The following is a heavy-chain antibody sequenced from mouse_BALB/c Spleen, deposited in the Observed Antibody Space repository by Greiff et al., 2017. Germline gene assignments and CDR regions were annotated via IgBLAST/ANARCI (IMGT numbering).Heavy chain of an antibody. V-gene: IGHV1-69*02. CDR3: ASGRDTPPHAY. CDR1: GYTFTSYW. J-gene: IGHJ3*01. Sequence: QVQLQQPGAELVKPGASVKLSCKASGYTFTSYWMHWVKQRPGQGLEWIGEIDPSDSYTNYNQKFKGKATLTVDKSSSTAYMQLSSLTSEDSAVYYCASGRDTPPHAYWGQGTLVTVSA. CDR2: IDPSDSYT. D-gene: IGHD4-1*01.